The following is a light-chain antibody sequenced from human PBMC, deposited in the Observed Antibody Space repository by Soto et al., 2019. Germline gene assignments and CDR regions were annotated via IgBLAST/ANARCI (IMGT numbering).Light chain of an antibody. V-gene: IGKV1-33*01. CDR1: QGINNY. CDR3: QQYESLPPR. J-gene: IGKJ3*01. Sequence: DIQLTQSPSSLSASVGDRVTITCQASQGINNYLNWYQQKSGKPPKLLIYDASNLEAGVPSRFRGSGSGTAFILSISSLQPDDVATYYCQQYESLPPRFGPGTTVEIK. CDR2: DAS.